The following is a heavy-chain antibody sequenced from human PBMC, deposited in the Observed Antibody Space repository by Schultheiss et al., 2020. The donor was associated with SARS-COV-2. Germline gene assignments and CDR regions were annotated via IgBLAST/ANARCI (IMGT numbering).Heavy chain of an antibody. CDR3: ARLSLFGSYFDY. CDR2: IYYSGST. Sequence: SETLSLTCTVSGGSISSSSYYWGWIRQPPGKGLEWIGSIYYSGSTYYNPSLKSRVTISVDTSKNQFSLKLSSVTAADTAVYYCARLSLFGSYFDYWGQGTLVTVSS. J-gene: IGHJ4*02. D-gene: IGHD2-21*01. V-gene: IGHV4-39*01. CDR1: GGSISSSSYY.